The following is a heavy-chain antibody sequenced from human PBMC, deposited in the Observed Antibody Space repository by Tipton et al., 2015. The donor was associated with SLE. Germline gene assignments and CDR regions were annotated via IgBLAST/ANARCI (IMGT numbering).Heavy chain of an antibody. V-gene: IGHV4-34*01. CDR3: ATELFRGYTSGWGPDY. Sequence: TLSLTCAGYAGSFGGYHWSWIRQSPGGGLEWIGEINHRGDPYYNPSLKSRVTISVDTSRNQFSLRLISVTAADTAVYYCATELFRGYTSGWGPDYWGQATLVNVSS. CDR2: INHRGDP. CDR1: AGSFGGYH. D-gene: IGHD6-19*01. J-gene: IGHJ4*02.